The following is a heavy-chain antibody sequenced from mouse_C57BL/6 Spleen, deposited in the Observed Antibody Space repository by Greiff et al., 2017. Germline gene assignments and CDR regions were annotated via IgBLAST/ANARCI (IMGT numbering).Heavy chain of an antibody. CDR2: IDPEDGET. D-gene: IGHD1-3*01. J-gene: IGHJ1*03. Sequence: EVQLQQSGAELVKPGASVKLSCTASGFNIKDYYMHWVKQRTEQGLEWIGRIDPEDGETKYAPKFQGKATMTADTSSNTAYLQLSSLTSEDTAVYYGARKVYNKNRYFCVWGTGTTVTVSS. V-gene: IGHV14-2*01. CDR1: GFNIKDYY. CDR3: ARKVYNKNRYFCV.